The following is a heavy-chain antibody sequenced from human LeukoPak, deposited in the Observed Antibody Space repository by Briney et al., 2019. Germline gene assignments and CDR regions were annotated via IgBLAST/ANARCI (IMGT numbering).Heavy chain of an antibody. V-gene: IGHV1-69*13. Sequence: GASVKVSCKASGGTFSSYAISWVRQAPGQGLEWMGGIVPIFGTANYAQKFQGRVTITADESTSTAYMELSSLRSEDTAVYYCAREGGITGTTPDWAFDYWGQGTLVTVSS. D-gene: IGHD1-20*01. CDR1: GGTFSSYA. CDR2: IVPIFGTA. CDR3: AREGGITGTTPDWAFDY. J-gene: IGHJ4*02.